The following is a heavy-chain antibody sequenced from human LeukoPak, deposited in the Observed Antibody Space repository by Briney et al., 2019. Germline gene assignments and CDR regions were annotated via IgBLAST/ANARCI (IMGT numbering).Heavy chain of an antibody. CDR2: ISAYNGNT. Sequence: ASVKVSCKASGYTFTSYGISWVRQAPGQGLEWMGWISAYNGNTNYAQKLQGRVTMTTDTSTSTAYMELRSLRSDDTAVYYCARSPYELWFGPYYFDYRGQGTLVTVSS. CDR1: GYTFTSYG. CDR3: ARSPYELWFGPYYFDY. V-gene: IGHV1-18*01. J-gene: IGHJ4*02. D-gene: IGHD3-10*01.